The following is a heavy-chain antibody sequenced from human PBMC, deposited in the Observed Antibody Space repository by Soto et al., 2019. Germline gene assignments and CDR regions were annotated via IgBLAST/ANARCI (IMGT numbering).Heavy chain of an antibody. J-gene: IGHJ4*02. Sequence: ASVKVSCKASGYTFTSYDINWVRQATGQGLEWMGWISAYNGNTNYAQKLQGRVTMTTDTSTSTAYMELRRLRSDDTAVYYCARVGGSSSWPTVDYWGQGTLVTVSS. CDR1: GYTFTSYD. CDR3: ARVGGSSSWPTVDY. D-gene: IGHD6-13*01. V-gene: IGHV1-18*01. CDR2: ISAYNGNT.